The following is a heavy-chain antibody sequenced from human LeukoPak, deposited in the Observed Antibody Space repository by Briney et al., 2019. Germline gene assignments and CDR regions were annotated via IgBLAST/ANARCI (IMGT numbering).Heavy chain of an antibody. V-gene: IGHV4-59*01. Sequence: SETLSLTCTVSGGSISSYYWSWIRPPPGKGLEWIGYIYYRGSTDYNPSLKSRVTISVDTSKNQFSLKLSSVTAADTAVYYCARGANWFDPWGQGTLVTVSS. CDR3: ARGANWFDP. CDR2: IYYRGST. J-gene: IGHJ5*02. CDR1: GGSISSYY.